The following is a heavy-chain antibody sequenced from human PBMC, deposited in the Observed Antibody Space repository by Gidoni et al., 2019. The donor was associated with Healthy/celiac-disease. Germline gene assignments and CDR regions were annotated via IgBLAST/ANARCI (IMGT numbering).Heavy chain of an antibody. CDR1: GFTFDDYA. V-gene: IGHV3-9*01. Sequence: EVQLVESGGGLVQPGRSLRLSCAASGFTFDDYAMHWVRQAPGKGLEGVAGISWNSGSIGYADSVKGRFTISRDNAKNSLYLQMNSLRAEDTALYYCAKGARGYCSSTSCYTTYYYYYYMDVWGKGTTVTVSS. CDR3: AKGARGYCSSTSCYTTYYYYYYMDV. CDR2: ISWNSGSI. J-gene: IGHJ6*03. D-gene: IGHD2-2*02.